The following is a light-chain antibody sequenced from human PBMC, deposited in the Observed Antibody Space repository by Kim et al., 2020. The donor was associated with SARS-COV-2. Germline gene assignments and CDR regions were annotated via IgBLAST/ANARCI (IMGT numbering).Light chain of an antibody. V-gene: IGLV1-44*01. Sequence: QSVLTQPPSASGTPGQRVTISCSGSSSNIGSNTVNWYQQLPGTAPKLLIYSNNQRPSGVPDRFSGSKSGTSASLAISGLQSEDEADYYCAACDDSLNGRVFGGGTKL. CDR2: SNN. CDR3: AACDDSLNGRV. J-gene: IGLJ3*02. CDR1: SSNIGSNT.